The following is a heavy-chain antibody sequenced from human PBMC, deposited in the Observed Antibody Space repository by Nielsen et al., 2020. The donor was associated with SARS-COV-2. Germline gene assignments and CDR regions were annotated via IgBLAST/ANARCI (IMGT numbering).Heavy chain of an antibody. V-gene: IGHV1-69*06. Sequence: SVKVSCKASGGTFSSYAISWVRQAPGQGLEWMGGIIPIFGTANYAQKFQGRVTITADKSTSTAYMELSSLRSEDTAVYYCAQGSSSQPNDAFDIWGQGTMGTVSS. CDR2: IIPIFGTA. CDR1: GGTFSSYA. J-gene: IGHJ3*02. D-gene: IGHD6-13*01. CDR3: AQGSSSQPNDAFDI.